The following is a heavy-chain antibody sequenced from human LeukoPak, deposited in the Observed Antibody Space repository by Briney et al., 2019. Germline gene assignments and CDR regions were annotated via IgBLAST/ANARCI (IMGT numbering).Heavy chain of an antibody. CDR1: GGSISSYY. D-gene: IGHD4-17*01. CDR2: IYTSGST. V-gene: IGHV4-4*09. Sequence: SETLSLTCTVSGGSISSYYWSWIRQPPGKGLEWIGYIYTSGSTNYNPSLKSRVTISVDTSKNQFSLKLSSVTAADTAVYYCARGGGDYQIFDYWGQGTLVTVSS. J-gene: IGHJ4*02. CDR3: ARGGGDYQIFDY.